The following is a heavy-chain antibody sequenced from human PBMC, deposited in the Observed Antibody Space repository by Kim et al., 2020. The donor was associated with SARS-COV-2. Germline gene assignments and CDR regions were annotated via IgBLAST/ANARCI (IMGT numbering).Heavy chain of an antibody. V-gene: IGHV3-49*03. Sequence: GGSLRLSCTASGFTFGDYAMSWFRQAPGKGLEWVGFIRSKAYGGTTEYAASVKGRFTISRDDSKSIANLQMNRLKTEDTAVYYCNIPGIAVATKKRGQGTLVTVST. CDR2: IRSKAYGGTT. CDR1: GFTFGDYA. J-gene: IGHJ4*02. CDR3: NIPGIAVATKK. D-gene: IGHD6-19*01.